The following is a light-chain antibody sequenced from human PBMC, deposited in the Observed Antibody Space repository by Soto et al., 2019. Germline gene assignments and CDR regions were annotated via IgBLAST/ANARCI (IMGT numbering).Light chain of an antibody. CDR2: DVS. V-gene: IGLV2-14*01. J-gene: IGLJ2*01. Sequence: QSVLTQPASVSGSPGQSITISCTGTSSDVGGYNYVSWYQQHPGKAPKLMIYDVSNRPSGVSNRFSGSKSDNMASLAISGLQAEDEADYYCSSYTSTSAVVFGGGTKLTVL. CDR3: SSYTSTSAVV. CDR1: SSDVGGYNY.